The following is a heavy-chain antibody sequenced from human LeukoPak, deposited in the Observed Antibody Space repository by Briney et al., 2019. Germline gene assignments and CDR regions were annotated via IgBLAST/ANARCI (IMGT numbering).Heavy chain of an antibody. CDR3: ARRSIAAAGRFHDYYYYYYMDV. CDR1: GGSFSGYY. Sequence: PSETLSLTCAVYGGSFSGYYWSWIRQPPGKGLEWIGEINHSGSTNYNPSLKSRVTISVDTSKNQFSLKLSSVTAADTAVYYCARRSIAAAGRFHDYYYYYYMDVWGKGTTVTISS. CDR2: INHSGST. J-gene: IGHJ6*03. V-gene: IGHV4-34*01. D-gene: IGHD6-13*01.